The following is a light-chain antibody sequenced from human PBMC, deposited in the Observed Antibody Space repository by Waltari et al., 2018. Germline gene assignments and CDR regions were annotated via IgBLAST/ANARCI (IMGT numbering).Light chain of an antibody. CDR3: QQYDGFVLT. CDR1: EGVPGND. CDR2: GAS. J-gene: IGKJ4*01. V-gene: IGKV3-20*01. Sequence: EIVLTQSPGTLSLSPGERARLSCRASEGVPGNDLTWYQKKPGKTPRLLSHGASSRATGIPDRFSGSGSGTDCTLTISRLEPAYLAVYYCQQYDGFVLTFGGGTKV.